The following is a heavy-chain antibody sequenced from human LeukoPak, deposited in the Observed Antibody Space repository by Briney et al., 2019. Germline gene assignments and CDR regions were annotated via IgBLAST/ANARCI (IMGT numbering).Heavy chain of an antibody. Sequence: GGSLRLSCAASGFTFNSYWMTWVRQAPGKGLEWVADIKQDGSDKYYAGSVKGRFTISRDNAKNSLYLQMNSLRAEDTAVYFCARYNSAWKTYDDGGLGSLVIVYS. CDR1: GFTFNSYW. V-gene: IGHV3-7*03. CDR3: ARYNSAWKTYDD. CDR2: IKQDGSDK. D-gene: IGHD6-19*01. J-gene: IGHJ1*01.